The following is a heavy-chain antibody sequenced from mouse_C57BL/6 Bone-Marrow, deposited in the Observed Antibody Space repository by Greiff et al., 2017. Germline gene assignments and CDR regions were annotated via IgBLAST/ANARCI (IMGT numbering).Heavy chain of an antibody. CDR1: GFSLSTFGMG. CDR2: IWWDDDK. V-gene: IGHV8-8*01. D-gene: IGHD2-14*01. CDR3: ARKPYRRDAMDY. J-gene: IGHJ4*01. Sequence: ESGPGILQPSQTLSLTCSFSGFSLSTFGMGVGWIRQPSGKGLEWLAHIWWDDDKYYNPALKSLLTISKDTSKNQVFLKIANVDTADTATYYCARKPYRRDAMDYWGQGTSVTVSS.